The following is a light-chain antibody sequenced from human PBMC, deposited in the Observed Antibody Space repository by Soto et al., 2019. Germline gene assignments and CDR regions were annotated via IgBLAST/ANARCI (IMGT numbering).Light chain of an antibody. Sequence: ERVLSQSPGDLYLSPGERATLSCRASHSLSSKYLAWYQQKPGQAPRLLIYGAASRATGVPARFCGSGSGTEVTLTIISLQSEDFSLYYCQQYNKCPRITFGQGTRL. V-gene: IGKV3-15*01. CDR1: HSLSSKY. CDR3: QQYNKCPRIT. J-gene: IGKJ5*01. CDR2: GAA.